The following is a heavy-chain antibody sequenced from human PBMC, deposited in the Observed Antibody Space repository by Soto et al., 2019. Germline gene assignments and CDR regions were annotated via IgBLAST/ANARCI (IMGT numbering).Heavy chain of an antibody. CDR3: AKEGDYSAFDI. CDR1: GGSISGGYS. J-gene: IGHJ3*02. CDR2: IYHTGSS. Sequence: QVQLQEPGSGLVRPSQTLSLTCTVSGGSISGGYSWGWIRQPPGKGLEWIGYIYHTGSSHYSPSLKNRVTMSVDKSKNHFSLRLTSVTAADTAVYFCAKEGDYSAFDIWGQGTMVIVSS. D-gene: IGHD4-17*01. V-gene: IGHV4-30-2*01.